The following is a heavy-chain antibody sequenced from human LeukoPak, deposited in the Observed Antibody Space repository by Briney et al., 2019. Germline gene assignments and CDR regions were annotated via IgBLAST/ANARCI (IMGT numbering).Heavy chain of an antibody. CDR1: GFTFNAYG. V-gene: IGHV3-21*06. CDR3: ARGRLGCNSPSCHKYWLDP. Sequence: GGSLRLSCAASGFTFNAYGMKWVRQAPGKGLEWLSFISRSGGSKYYTDSVKGRFSISRNNANNLVYLQMDSLRVEDTAVYYCARGRLGCNSPSCHKYWLDPWGQGTLVTVSS. J-gene: IGHJ5*02. CDR2: ISRSGGSK. D-gene: IGHD2-2*02.